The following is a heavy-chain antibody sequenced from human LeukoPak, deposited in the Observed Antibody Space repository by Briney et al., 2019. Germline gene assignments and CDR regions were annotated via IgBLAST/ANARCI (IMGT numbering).Heavy chain of an antibody. CDR3: PRLGYYYDSSGYCDY. D-gene: IGHD3-22*01. Sequence: GESLKISCKGSGYSFTSYWIGWVRQMPGKGLEWMGIIYPGDSNTRYSPSFQGQVTISADKSISTAYLQWSSLKASDTAMYYCPRLGYYYDSSGYCDYWGQGTLVTVSS. V-gene: IGHV5-51*01. CDR1: GYSFTSYW. J-gene: IGHJ4*02. CDR2: IYPGDSNT.